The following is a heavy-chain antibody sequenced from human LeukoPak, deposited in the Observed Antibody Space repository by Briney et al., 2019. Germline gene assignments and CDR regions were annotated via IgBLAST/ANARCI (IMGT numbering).Heavy chain of an antibody. CDR2: ISGSGGST. CDR3: ANRIVGASDYFDY. Sequence: GGSLRLSCAASGFTFSSYAMSWVRQAPGKGLEWVSTISGSGGSTYYADSVKGRFTISRDNSKNTLYLQMNSLRAEDTAVYYCANRIVGASDYFDYWGQGTLVTVSS. CDR1: GFTFSSYA. J-gene: IGHJ4*02. D-gene: IGHD1-26*01. V-gene: IGHV3-23*01.